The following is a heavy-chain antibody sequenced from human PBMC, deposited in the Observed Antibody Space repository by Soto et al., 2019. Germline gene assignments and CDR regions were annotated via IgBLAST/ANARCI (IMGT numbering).Heavy chain of an antibody. CDR3: VKERSFTIFGVVILDY. CDR2: INHNEISR. V-gene: IGHV3-64D*08. CDR1: GFTFGRYA. Sequence: PGGSLRLSCSASGFTFGRYAFHWVRQAPGKGLEYVSGINHNEISRYYADSVKGRFTISRDDSKNTLYLQMSSLRDEVTAVYYFVKERSFTIFGVVILDYWGQGTRVTVSS. J-gene: IGHJ4*02. D-gene: IGHD3-3*01.